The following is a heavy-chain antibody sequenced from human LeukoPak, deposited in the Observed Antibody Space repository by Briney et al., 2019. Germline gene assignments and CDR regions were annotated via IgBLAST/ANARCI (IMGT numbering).Heavy chain of an antibody. J-gene: IGHJ4*02. Sequence: GASVKVSCKASGGTFSSYAISWVRQAPGQGLEWMGGIIPIFGTANYAQKFQGRVTITADKSTSTAYMELSSLRSEDTAVYYCAIREAAAGDTNFDYWGQGTLVTVSS. V-gene: IGHV1-69*06. CDR3: AIREAAAGDTNFDY. CDR1: GGTFSSYA. CDR2: IIPIFGTA. D-gene: IGHD6-13*01.